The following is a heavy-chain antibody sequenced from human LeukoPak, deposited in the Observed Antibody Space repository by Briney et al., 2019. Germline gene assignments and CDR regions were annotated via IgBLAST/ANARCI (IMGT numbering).Heavy chain of an antibody. CDR1: GYTFTGHS. CDR3: ARDDYYDVSGFDS. V-gene: IGHV1-2*02. J-gene: IGHJ4*02. D-gene: IGHD3-22*01. CDR2: INPSSGGT. Sequence: ASGTLCFSAAGYTFTGHSIHWERQAPGQGLERMGWINPSSGGTKYAQNFQGRVAMTSDTSISAAYMELSWLKSDDTALYYCARDDYYDVSGFDSWGQGTLVTVSS.